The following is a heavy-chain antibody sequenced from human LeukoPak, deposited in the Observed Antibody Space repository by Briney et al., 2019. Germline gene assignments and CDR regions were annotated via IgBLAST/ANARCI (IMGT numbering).Heavy chain of an antibody. D-gene: IGHD6-13*01. CDR3: ARDFPPPSSWSNNWFDP. J-gene: IGHJ5*02. CDR2: IIPILDIA. V-gene: IGHV1-69*04. Sequence: SVKVSCTASGGTFSSYTISWVRQAPGQGLEWMGRIIPILDIASYVQKFQGRVTITADKSTSTAYMELSSLRSEDTAVYYCARDFPPPSSWSNNWFDPWGQGTLVTVSS. CDR1: GGTFSSYT.